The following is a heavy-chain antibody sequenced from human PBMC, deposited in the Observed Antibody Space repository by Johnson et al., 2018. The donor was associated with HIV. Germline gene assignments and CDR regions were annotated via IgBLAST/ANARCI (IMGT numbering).Heavy chain of an antibody. CDR2: ISYDGSNK. V-gene: IGHV3-30-3*02. CDR1: GFTFSSYA. Sequence: QVQLVESGGGVVQPGGSLRLSCAASGFTFSSYAMHWVRQAPGKGLEWVAVISYDGSNKYYADSVKGRFTISRDNSKNTLYLQMNSLRAEDTAVYYCAKWSIVGATFSDAFDIWGQGTMVTVSS. CDR3: AKWSIVGATFSDAFDI. D-gene: IGHD1-26*01. J-gene: IGHJ3*02.